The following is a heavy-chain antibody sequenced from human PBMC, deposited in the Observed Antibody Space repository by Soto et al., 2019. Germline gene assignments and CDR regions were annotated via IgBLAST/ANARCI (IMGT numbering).Heavy chain of an antibody. D-gene: IGHD3-22*01. Sequence: ESGGGLVLPGGSLRLSCEASGFNFNNYAMHWVRQAPGKGLEWVSGISWTGETIVYADFVKGRFTISRDKSKSSLYLEMNSLRPEDMALYYCAKDEIGVAGNSALDMWGQGTMVTVSS. CDR3: AKDEIGVAGNSALDM. V-gene: IGHV3-9*03. J-gene: IGHJ3*02. CDR2: ISWTGETI. CDR1: GFNFNNYA.